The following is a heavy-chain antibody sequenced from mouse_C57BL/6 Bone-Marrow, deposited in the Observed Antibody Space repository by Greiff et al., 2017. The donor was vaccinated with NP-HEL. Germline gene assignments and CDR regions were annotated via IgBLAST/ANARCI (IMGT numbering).Heavy chain of an antibody. J-gene: IGHJ1*03. Sequence: EVKLVESGGGLVKPGGSLKLSCAASGFTFSSYAMSWVRQTPEKRLAWVATISDGGSYTYYPDNVKGRFTISRDNAKNILYLQISHLKSEDTAMYYCARDYRYWYFDVWGTGTTVTVSS. D-gene: IGHD2-4*01. CDR1: GFTFSSYA. CDR2: ISDGGSYT. V-gene: IGHV5-4*03. CDR3: ARDYRYWYFDV.